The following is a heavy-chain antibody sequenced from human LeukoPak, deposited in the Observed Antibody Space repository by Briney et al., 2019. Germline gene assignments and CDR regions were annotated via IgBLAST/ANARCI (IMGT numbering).Heavy chain of an antibody. CDR1: GYTFTSYY. J-gene: IGHJ4*02. CDR3: ARDPSCSGGYCYFDY. V-gene: IGHV1-46*01. Sequence: ASVKVSCKASGYTFTSYYMHWVRQAPGQGLEWMGIINPSGGSTSYAQKFQGRVIMTRDTSTSTVYMELSSLRSEDTAVYYCARDPSCSGGYCYFDYWGQGTLVTVSS. CDR2: INPSGGST. D-gene: IGHD2-15*01.